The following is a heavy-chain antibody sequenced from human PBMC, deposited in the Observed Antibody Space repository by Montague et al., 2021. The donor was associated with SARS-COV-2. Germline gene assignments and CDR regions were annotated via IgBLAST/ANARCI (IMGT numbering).Heavy chain of an antibody. J-gene: IGHJ4*02. CDR3: AREFDC. CDR2: VNEDGSEE. CDR1: GFTFSTYS. V-gene: IGHV3-7*01. Sequence: SLRLSCAASGFTFSTYSMNWVRQAPGKGLEWVANVNEDGSEEYFVDSVKSRFTISRDNAKNSLFLQMNSLRAEDAAVYYCAREFDCWGQGTLVTVSS.